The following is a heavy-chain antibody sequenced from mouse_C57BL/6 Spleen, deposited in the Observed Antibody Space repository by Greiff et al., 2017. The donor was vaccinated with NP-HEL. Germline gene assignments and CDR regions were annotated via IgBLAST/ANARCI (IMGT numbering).Heavy chain of an antibody. CDR3: AASYYYGSSPLDY. J-gene: IGHJ2*01. V-gene: IGHV14-2*01. D-gene: IGHD1-1*01. CDR1: GFNIKDYY. Sequence: EVQRVESGAELVKPGAPVKLSCTASGFNIKDYYMHWVKQRTEQGLEWIGRIDPEDGETKYAPKFQGKATITADTSSNTAYLQLSSLTSEDTAVYYCAASYYYGSSPLDYWGQGTTLTVSS. CDR2: IDPEDGET.